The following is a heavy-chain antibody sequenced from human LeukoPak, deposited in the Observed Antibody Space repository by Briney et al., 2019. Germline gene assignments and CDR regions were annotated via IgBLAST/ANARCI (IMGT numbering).Heavy chain of an antibody. CDR3: AKDPPTYYDFWSGYYHFDY. J-gene: IGHJ4*02. D-gene: IGHD3-3*01. CDR2: ISWNSGSI. CDR1: GFTFDDYA. V-gene: IGHV3-9*01. Sequence: PGRSLRLSCAASGFTFDDYAMHWVRHAPGKGLEWVSGISWNSGSIGYADSVKGRFTISRDNSKNTLYLQMNSLRAEDTAVYYCAKDPPTYYDFWSGYYHFDYWGQGTLVTVSS.